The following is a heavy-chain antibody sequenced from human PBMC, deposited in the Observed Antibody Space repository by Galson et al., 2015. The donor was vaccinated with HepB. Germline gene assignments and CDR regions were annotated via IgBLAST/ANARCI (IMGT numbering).Heavy chain of an antibody. J-gene: IGHJ4*02. D-gene: IGHD2-15*01. CDR1: GFSLRNYA. CDR2: ISYDGSNI. CDR3: VREAGYCSGYNCSRHLDY. V-gene: IGHV3-30-3*01. Sequence: SLRLSCAVSGFSLRNYAMHWVRQAPGKGLDWVAVISYDGSNIFYADSVKGRFTISRDNSKNMLYLQMDSLTVDDTAVYYGVREAGYCSGYNCSRHLDYWGQGTLVTVSS.